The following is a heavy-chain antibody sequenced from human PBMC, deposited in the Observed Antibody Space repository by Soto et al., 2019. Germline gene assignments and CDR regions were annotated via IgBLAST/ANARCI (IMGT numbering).Heavy chain of an antibody. V-gene: IGHV3-33*01. CDR2: IWYDGSNK. J-gene: IGHJ4*02. CDR1: GFTFSSYG. Sequence: QVQLMESGGGVVQPGRSLRLSCAASGFTFSSYGMHWVRQAPGKGLEWVAVIWYDGSNKYYADSVKGRFTISRDNSKNTLYLQMNSLRAEDTAVYYCARDQEQVTLDYWGQGTLVTVSS. CDR3: ARDQEQVTLDY. D-gene: IGHD2-21*02.